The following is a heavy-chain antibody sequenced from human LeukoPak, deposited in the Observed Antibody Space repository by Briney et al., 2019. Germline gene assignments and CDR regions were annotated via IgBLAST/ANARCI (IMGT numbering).Heavy chain of an antibody. CDR3: ARDYYRYGYSKFDY. Sequence: GGSLRLSCAASGFTFSSYGMHWVRQAPGKGLEWVAVIWYDGSNKYYADSVKGRFTISRDNSKNTLYLQMNSLRAEDTAVYYCARDYYRYGYSKFDYSGQGTLVTVSS. V-gene: IGHV3-33*01. D-gene: IGHD5-18*01. J-gene: IGHJ4*02. CDR1: GFTFSSYG. CDR2: IWYDGSNK.